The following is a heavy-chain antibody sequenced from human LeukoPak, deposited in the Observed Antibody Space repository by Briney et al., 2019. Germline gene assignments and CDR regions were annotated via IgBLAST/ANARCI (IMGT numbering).Heavy chain of an antibody. CDR2: ISAYNGDT. D-gene: IGHD2-15*01. CDR1: GYTLITYG. V-gene: IGHV1-18*01. Sequence: ASVKVSCKASGYTLITYGISWVRQAPGQGLEWMGWISAYNGDTKYEQKLQGRVTMTTDTSTSTAYMELRSLRSDDTAVYYCGRGPFCGGATCYSQYFDYWGQGTLVTVSS. CDR3: GRGPFCGGATCYSQYFDY. J-gene: IGHJ4*02.